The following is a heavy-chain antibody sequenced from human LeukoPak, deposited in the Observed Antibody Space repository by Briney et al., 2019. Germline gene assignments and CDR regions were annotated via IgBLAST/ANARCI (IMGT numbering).Heavy chain of an antibody. CDR2: ISGSGGST. CDR3: AKPPPGTKPPAEYFQH. V-gene: IGHV3-23*01. D-gene: IGHD1-1*01. J-gene: IGHJ1*01. Sequence: GSLRLSCAASGFTFSSYAMSWVRQAPGKGLEWVSAISGSGGSTYYADSVKGRFTISRDNSKNTLYLQMNSLRAEDTAVYYCAKPPPGTKPPAEYFQHWGQGTLVTVSS. CDR1: GFTFSSYA.